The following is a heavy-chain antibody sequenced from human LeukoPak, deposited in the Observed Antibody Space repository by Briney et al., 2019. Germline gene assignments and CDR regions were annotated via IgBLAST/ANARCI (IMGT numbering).Heavy chain of an antibody. J-gene: IGHJ5*02. CDR2: INPSGGST. CDR3: ATARRLEGYCSSITCLVPYNWLDL. CDR1: GYTFTSHY. D-gene: IGHD2-2*01. Sequence: ASVKVSCKASGYTFTSHYMHWVRQAPGQGLEWMGIINPSGGSTSYAQKFQGRVTMTRDTSTSTVYMELRSLRSEDTAVYYCATARRLEGYCSSITCLVPYNWLDLWGQGTLVTVSS. V-gene: IGHV1-46*01.